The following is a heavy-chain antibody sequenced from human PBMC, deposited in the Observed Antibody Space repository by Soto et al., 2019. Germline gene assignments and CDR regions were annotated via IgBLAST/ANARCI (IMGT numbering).Heavy chain of an antibody. CDR1: GGTFSSYT. V-gene: IGHV1-69*02. D-gene: IGHD2-15*01. J-gene: IGHJ5*02. CDR3: ARVGCSGGSCYRYWFDP. Sequence: SVKVSCKASGGTFSSYTISWVRQAPGQGLEWMGRIIPILGIANYAQKFQGRVTITADKSTSTAYMELSSLRSEDTAVYYCARVGCSGGSCYRYWFDPWGQGTLVTVSS. CDR2: IIPILGIA.